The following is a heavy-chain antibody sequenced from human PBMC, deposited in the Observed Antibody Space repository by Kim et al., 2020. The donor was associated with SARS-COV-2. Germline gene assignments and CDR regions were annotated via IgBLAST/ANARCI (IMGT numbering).Heavy chain of an antibody. CDR2: IRRKAYGGTT. J-gene: IGHJ1*01. CDR1: GFAFGDYP. Sequence: GGSLRLSCTASGFAFGDYPMSWVRQAPGKGLEWVGFIRRKAYGGTTEYAASVKGRFSISRDDSKSIAYLQMNSLKTEDTAVYYCTSTLSRDSSSTEYFHHWGQGTLVTVSS. D-gene: IGHD6-6*01. CDR3: TSTLSRDSSSTEYFHH. V-gene: IGHV3-49*04.